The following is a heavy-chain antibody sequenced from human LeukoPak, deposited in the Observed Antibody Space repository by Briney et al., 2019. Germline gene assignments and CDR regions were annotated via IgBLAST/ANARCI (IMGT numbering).Heavy chain of an antibody. Sequence: ASVKVSCKASGYIFTNYDINWVRQATGQGLEWMGWMNPNSGNTGYAQKFQDRVTITRNTSISTAYMELSSLRSEDTAVYYCARGSEGATEGYDVFDIWGQGTMVTVSS. D-gene: IGHD1-26*01. CDR1: GYIFTNYD. CDR2: MNPNSGNT. J-gene: IGHJ3*02. V-gene: IGHV1-8*03. CDR3: ARGSEGATEGYDVFDI.